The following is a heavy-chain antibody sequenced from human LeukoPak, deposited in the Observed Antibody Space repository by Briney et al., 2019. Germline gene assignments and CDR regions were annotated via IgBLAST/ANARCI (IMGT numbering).Heavy chain of an antibody. CDR1: GFTFSSYA. V-gene: IGHV3-23*01. D-gene: IGHD6-13*01. Sequence: QAGGSLRLSCAASGFTFSSYAMSWVRQAPGKGLEWVSAISGGGDFIYYADSVKGRFTISRDNSKNTLYLQMNSLRAEDTAVYYCANSSWSLFDYWGQGTLVTVSS. CDR2: ISGGGDFI. CDR3: ANSSWSLFDY. J-gene: IGHJ4*02.